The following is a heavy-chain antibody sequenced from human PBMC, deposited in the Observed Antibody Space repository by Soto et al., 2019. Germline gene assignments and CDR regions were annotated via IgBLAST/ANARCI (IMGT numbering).Heavy chain of an antibody. V-gene: IGHV4-4*07. CDR1: GGSISSYY. J-gene: IGHJ4*02. CDR3: ARDSSDFWSGYYYFDY. Sequence: TLSLTCTVSGGSISSYYWSWIRQPAGKGLEWIGRIYTSGSTNYNPSLKSRVTMSVDTSKNQFSLKLSSVTAADTAVYYCARDSSDFWSGYYYFDYWGQGTLVTVSS. CDR2: IYTSGST. D-gene: IGHD3-3*01.